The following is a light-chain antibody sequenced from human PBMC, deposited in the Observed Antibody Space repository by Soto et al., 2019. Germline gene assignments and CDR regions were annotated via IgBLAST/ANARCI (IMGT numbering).Light chain of an antibody. J-gene: IGKJ4*01. CDR1: QGIGNY. Sequence: DIQMTQSPSSLSASVGDRVTITCRASQGIGNYLSWYQQKPGKVPKLLIYTSSTLQSGVPSRFSGSGSGTDFTLTISSLQPEDVVTYYCQKHNGAPLTFGGGTKVEIK. CDR3: QKHNGAPLT. V-gene: IGKV1-27*01. CDR2: TSS.